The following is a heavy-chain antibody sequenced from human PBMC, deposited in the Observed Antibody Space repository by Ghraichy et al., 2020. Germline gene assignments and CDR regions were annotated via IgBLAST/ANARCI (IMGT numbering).Heavy chain of an antibody. V-gene: IGHV4-61*01. Sequence: SQTLSLTCTVSGGSVTSGSYYWSWIRQPPGKGLEWIGYIYYSGNTKYNPSLKSRVTISVDTSKNQFSLKLSSVTAADTAVYYCARGMKWLQVDYWGQGTLVTVSS. CDR1: GGSVTSGSYY. J-gene: IGHJ4*02. D-gene: IGHD5-24*01. CDR2: IYYSGNT. CDR3: ARGMKWLQVDY.